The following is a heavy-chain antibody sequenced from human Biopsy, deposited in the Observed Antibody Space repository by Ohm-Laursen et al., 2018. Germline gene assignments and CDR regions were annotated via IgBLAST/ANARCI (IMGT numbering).Heavy chain of an antibody. V-gene: IGHV3-9*01. CDR3: ARGYYDIGTGYHYDVFDF. D-gene: IGHD3-9*01. J-gene: IGHJ3*01. Sequence: SLRLSCAASGFKFADYGMNWVRQVPGKGPEWVSRISWNSGSIGYVDSVKGRFTISRDNAKNSLYLQMNSLKAEDTALYYCARGYYDIGTGYHYDVFDFWGRGTLVTVSS. CDR1: GFKFADYG. CDR2: ISWNSGSI.